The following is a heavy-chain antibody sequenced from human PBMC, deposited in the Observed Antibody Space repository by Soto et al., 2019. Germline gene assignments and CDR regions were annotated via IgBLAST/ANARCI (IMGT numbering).Heavy chain of an antibody. CDR3: AKDLGGRYYDFWSGYYTDYYYGMDV. J-gene: IGHJ6*02. CDR2: ISYDGSNK. CDR1: GFTFSSYG. V-gene: IGHV3-30*18. Sequence: GGSLRLSCAASGFTFSSYGMHWVRQAPGKGLEWVAVISYDGSNKYYADSVKGRFTISRDNSKNTLYLQMNSLRAEDTAVYYCAKDLGGRYYDFWSGYYTDYYYGMDVWGQGTTVTVSS. D-gene: IGHD3-3*01.